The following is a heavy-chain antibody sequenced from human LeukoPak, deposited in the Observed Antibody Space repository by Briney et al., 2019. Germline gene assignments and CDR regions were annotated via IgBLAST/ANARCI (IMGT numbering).Heavy chain of an antibody. D-gene: IGHD3-10*01. V-gene: IGHV4-61*01. Sequence: SETLSLTCTVSGDSVSNSLYYWSWIRQPPGKGLEWIGYIYYNGGTNYNPSLKSRVTISLDTSKNQFSLKLNSVTAADTAVYYCANYGSGSYRFDPWGQGTLVTVSS. CDR1: GDSVSNSLYY. CDR3: ANYGSGSYRFDP. CDR2: IYYNGGT. J-gene: IGHJ5*02.